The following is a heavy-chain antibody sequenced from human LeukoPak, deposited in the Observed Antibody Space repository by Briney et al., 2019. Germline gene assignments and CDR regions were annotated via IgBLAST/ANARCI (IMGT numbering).Heavy chain of an antibody. D-gene: IGHD2-15*01. J-gene: IGHJ4*02. CDR2: ISYDGSNK. CDR3: AKSGLNRFDY. Sequence: GGSLTLSCAASGFTFSSYAMHWLRQAPGKGLEWVAHISYDGSNKYFADSVKGRFTISRDNSKNTLYLQMNSLRAEDTAVYYCAKSGLNRFDYWGEGTLVSVCS. V-gene: IGHV3-30*04. CDR1: GFTFSSYA.